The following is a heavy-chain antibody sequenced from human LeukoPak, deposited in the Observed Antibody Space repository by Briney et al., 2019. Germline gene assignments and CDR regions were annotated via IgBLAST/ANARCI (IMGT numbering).Heavy chain of an antibody. Sequence: PSGTLSLTSAVSGGSISSSNWWSWIRQPPGKGLEWIGEIYHSGSTNYNPSLKSRVTISVDKSKTQFSLKLSSVTAADTAVYYCARAGTVATVTGYYYYMDVWGKGTTVTVSS. CDR2: IYHSGST. V-gene: IGHV4-4*02. J-gene: IGHJ6*03. D-gene: IGHD4-11*01. CDR3: ARAGTVATVTGYYYYMDV. CDR1: GGSISSSNW.